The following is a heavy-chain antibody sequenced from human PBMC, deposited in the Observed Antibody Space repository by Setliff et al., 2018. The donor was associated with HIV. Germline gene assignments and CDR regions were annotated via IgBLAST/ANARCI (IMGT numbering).Heavy chain of an antibody. Sequence: PSETLSLTCTVSGGSISSYYWSWIRQPPGKGLEWIGYIYTSGSTNYNPSLQSRVTISVDTSKNQFSLSLSSVTAADTAVYYCARHKNGLTYYYDTRSHMDVWGKGTAVTVSS. V-gene: IGHV4-4*08. CDR2: IYTSGST. CDR1: GGSISSYY. CDR3: ARHKNGLTYYYDTRSHMDV. J-gene: IGHJ6*03. D-gene: IGHD3-22*01.